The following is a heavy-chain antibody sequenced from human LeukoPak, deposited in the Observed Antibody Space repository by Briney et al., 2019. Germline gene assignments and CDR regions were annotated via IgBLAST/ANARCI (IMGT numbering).Heavy chain of an antibody. Sequence: SETLSLTCTVSGGSIRSYYWSWIRQPPGKGLEWIGYIYYSGNTNYNPSLKSRVTISVDTSKNQFSLKLSSVTAADTAVYYCARDLSYMVRGVILNPSNWFDPWGQGTLVTVSS. D-gene: IGHD3-10*01. V-gene: IGHV4-59*12. CDR1: GGSIRSYY. CDR3: ARDLSYMVRGVILNPSNWFDP. J-gene: IGHJ5*02. CDR2: IYYSGNT.